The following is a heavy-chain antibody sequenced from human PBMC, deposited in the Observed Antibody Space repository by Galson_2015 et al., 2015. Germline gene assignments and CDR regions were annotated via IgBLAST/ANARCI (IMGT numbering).Heavy chain of an antibody. CDR2: IARNSGNI. V-gene: IGHV3-9*01. D-gene: IGHD2-15*01. Sequence: SLRLSCAASGFTFDDYAMHWVRQAPGKGLEWVSGIARNSGNIGYADSVKGRFTISRDNAKNSLYLQMNSLRAEDTALYYCAKDRGHLGSFDIWGQGTMVTVSS. J-gene: IGHJ3*02. CDR1: GFTFDDYA. CDR3: AKDRGHLGSFDI.